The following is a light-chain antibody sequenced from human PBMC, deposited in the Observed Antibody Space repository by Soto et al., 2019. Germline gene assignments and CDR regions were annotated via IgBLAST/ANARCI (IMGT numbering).Light chain of an antibody. CDR3: QQYGNPPLT. Sequence: ETVLTQSPGTLSLSPGERATLSCRASQSVSRSRLAWYQQRPGQAPRLLIDDVSSRATGIPDRFSGSGSGTEFTLTISRLEPEDSAVYSCQQYGNPPLTVGGGTKVEIK. V-gene: IGKV3-20*01. CDR2: DVS. J-gene: IGKJ4*01. CDR1: QSVSRSR.